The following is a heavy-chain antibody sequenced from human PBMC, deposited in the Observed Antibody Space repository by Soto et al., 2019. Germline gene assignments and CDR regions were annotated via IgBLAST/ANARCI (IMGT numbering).Heavy chain of an antibody. J-gene: IGHJ3*02. CDR1: GYTFTSYG. CDR2: ISAYNGNT. D-gene: IGHD6-19*01. V-gene: IGHV1-18*04. Sequence: ASVKVSCKASGYTFTSYGISWVGQAPGQGLEWMGWISAYNGNTNYAQKLQGRVTMTTDTSTSTAYMELRSLRSDDTAVYYCAGDGGEAVAQEDAFDIWGQGTMVTVSS. CDR3: AGDGGEAVAQEDAFDI.